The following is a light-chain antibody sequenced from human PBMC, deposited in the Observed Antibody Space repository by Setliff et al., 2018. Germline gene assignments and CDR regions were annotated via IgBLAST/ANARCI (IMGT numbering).Light chain of an antibody. CDR2: DVS. J-gene: IGLJ1*01. Sequence: QAVLTQAASVTVSPGQSVTISCTATNSDVVAYNYVSWFQQHPGKAPRFMIYDVSKQSSGTSDRFSGSKSGSTASLTISGAQAEDEADYYCCSYAGGSSEVFGTGTKVTVL. CDR1: NSDVVAYNY. CDR3: CSYAGGSSEV. V-gene: IGLV2-23*02.